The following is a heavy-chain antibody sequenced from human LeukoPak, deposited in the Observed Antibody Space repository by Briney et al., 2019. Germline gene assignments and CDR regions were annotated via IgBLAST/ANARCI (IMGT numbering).Heavy chain of an antibody. CDR3: AREVNSGYDPYYFDY. D-gene: IGHD5-12*01. Sequence: GRSLRLSCAASGFTFSSYGMHWVRKAPGKGLEWVAVIWYDGSNKYYADSVKGRFTISRDNSKNTLYLQMNSLRAEDTAVYYCAREVNSGYDPYYFDYWGQGTLVTVSS. CDR1: GFTFSSYG. V-gene: IGHV3-33*01. CDR2: IWYDGSNK. J-gene: IGHJ4*02.